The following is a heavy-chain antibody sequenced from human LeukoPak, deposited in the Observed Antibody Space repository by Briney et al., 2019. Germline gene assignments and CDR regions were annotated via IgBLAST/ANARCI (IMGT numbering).Heavy chain of an antibody. J-gene: IGHJ4*02. CDR2: IYYSGST. V-gene: IGHV4-39*01. Sequence: SETLSLTCTVSGGSISSSSYYWGWIRQPPGKGLEWIGSIYYSGSTYYNPSLKSRVTISVDTSKNQFSLKLNSVTAADTAVYYCARHPNPTSLYYFDYWGQGTLVTVSS. CDR3: ARHPNPTSLYYFDY. CDR1: GGSISSSSYY.